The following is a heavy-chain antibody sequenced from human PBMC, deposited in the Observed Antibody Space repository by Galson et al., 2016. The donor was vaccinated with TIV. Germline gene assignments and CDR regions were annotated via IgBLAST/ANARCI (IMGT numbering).Heavy chain of an antibody. V-gene: IGHV1-69*05. CDR3: ARGRQWLPPVE. CDR1: GGTFRSYT. D-gene: IGHD6-19*01. CDR2: TVPFFNTA. J-gene: IGHJ4*02. Sequence: SVKVSCKASGGTFRSYTFSWVRQAPGQGLEWMGGTVPFFNTATYAQKFQGRVTIATDESTTTAYMDPSNLRSDDTAVYYCARGRQWLPPVEWGQGTLVTVSS.